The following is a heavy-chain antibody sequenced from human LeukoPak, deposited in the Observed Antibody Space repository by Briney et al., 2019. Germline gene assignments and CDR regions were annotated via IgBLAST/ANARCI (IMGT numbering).Heavy chain of an antibody. J-gene: IGHJ4*02. CDR1: GFTFSSYS. Sequence: PGGSLRLSCAASGFTFSSYSMNWVRQAPGKGLEWVSSISSSSSYIYYADSVKGRFTISRDNAKNSLYLQMNSLRAEDTAVYYCAREAARVTYYYGSGNYRNEFDYWGQGTLVTVSS. V-gene: IGHV3-21*01. D-gene: IGHD3-10*01. CDR2: ISSSSSYI. CDR3: AREAARVTYYYGSGNYRNEFDY.